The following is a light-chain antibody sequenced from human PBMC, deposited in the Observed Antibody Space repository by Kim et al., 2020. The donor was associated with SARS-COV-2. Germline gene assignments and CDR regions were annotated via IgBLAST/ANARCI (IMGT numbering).Light chain of an antibody. Sequence: SSELTQDPAVSVALGQTVTITCQRDSLRGYYASWFRQKSGQAPILVIYGDKNRPSGIPDRFSGSGSGNTASLTITGAQAEDEADYYCNSRDSSGNHVLFGGGTQLTVL. J-gene: IGLJ3*02. CDR3: NSRDSSGNHVL. CDR2: GDK. V-gene: IGLV3-19*01. CDR1: SLRGYY.